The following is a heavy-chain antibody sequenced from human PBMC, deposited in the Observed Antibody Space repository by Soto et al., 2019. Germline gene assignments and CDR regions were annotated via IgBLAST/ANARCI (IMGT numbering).Heavy chain of an antibody. CDR1: GGSISTYH. V-gene: IGHV4-59*01. CDR2: VFDIGST. J-gene: IGHJ3*01. D-gene: IGHD3-9*01. CDR3: ATDRGVSDYFAF. Sequence: HVQLQASGPGLVKPSEILSLTCSVSGGSISTYHLNWIRQPTGKGLEWIGYVFDIGSTNYNPSLKSPVTLSLDTSTNQVSLRLSSVTAADTAVYYCATDRGVSDYFAFWGQGTMVTVSS.